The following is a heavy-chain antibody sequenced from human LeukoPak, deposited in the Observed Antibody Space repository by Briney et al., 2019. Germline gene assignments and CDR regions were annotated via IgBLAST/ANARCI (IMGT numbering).Heavy chain of an antibody. J-gene: IGHJ5*02. CDR3: ARGAHIYSSGSSWFDP. CDR1: GGSISSYY. D-gene: IGHD6-19*01. Sequence: KPSETLSLTCTVSGGSISSYYWSWIRQPAGKGLEWIGRIYTSGSTNYNPSRKSRVTMSVDTSKNQFSLKLSSVTAADTAVYYCARGAHIYSSGSSWFDPRGQGTLVTVSS. V-gene: IGHV4-4*07. CDR2: IYTSGST.